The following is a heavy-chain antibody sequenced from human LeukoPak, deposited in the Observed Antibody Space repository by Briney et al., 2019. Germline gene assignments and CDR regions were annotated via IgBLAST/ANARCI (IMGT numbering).Heavy chain of an antibody. CDR1: GFTFSSYE. J-gene: IGHJ4*02. CDR3: ARVYGGSYSSAWDY. V-gene: IGHV4-39*07. D-gene: IGHD1-26*01. CDR2: IYYSGST. Sequence: GSLRLSCAASGFTFSSYEMNWVRQAPGKGLEWLGSIYYSGSTYYNPSLKSRVTISVDTSKNQFSLKLSSVTAADTAVYYCARVYGGSYSSAWDYWGQGTLVTVSS.